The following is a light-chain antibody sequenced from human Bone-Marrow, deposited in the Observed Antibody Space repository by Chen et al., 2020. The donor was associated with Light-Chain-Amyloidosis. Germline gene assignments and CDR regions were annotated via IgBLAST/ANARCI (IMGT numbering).Light chain of an antibody. Sequence: QTVVTQEPSFSVSPGRTVTLTCGLNSGSVSTNSFPSWYQQTPGQAPRTLMYSTNIRSSGVPDRFSGSSLGNKAALTITGAQADDACDYYCVLYMGSGISIFGGGTKLTVL. CDR1: SGSVSTNSF. V-gene: IGLV8-61*01. J-gene: IGLJ2*01. CDR3: VLYMGSGISI. CDR2: STN.